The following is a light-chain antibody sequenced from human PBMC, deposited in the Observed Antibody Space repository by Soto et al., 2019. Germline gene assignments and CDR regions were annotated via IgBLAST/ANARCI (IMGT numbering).Light chain of an antibody. CDR3: SAYAGSNNLVV. Sequence: QSVLTQPPSASGSPGQSVTISCTGTSSDVGGYNYVSWYQQHPGKAPKLMIYEVSQRPSGVPDRFSGSKSGNTASLTVSGLQAEDEADYYGSAYAGSNNLVVFGGGTKLTVL. CDR2: EVS. CDR1: SSDVGGYNY. V-gene: IGLV2-8*01. J-gene: IGLJ2*01.